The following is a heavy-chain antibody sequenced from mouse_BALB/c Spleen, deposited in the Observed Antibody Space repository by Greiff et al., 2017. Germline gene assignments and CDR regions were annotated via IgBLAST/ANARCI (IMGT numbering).Heavy chain of an antibody. CDR3: ARHYPYAMDY. CDR1: GFTFTDYY. Sequence: EVHLVESGGGLVQPGGSLRLSCATSGFTFTDYYMSWVRQPPGKALEWLGFIRNKANGYTTEYSASVKGRFTISRDNSQSILDLQMNTQKAEDSSTYYCARHYPYAMDYWGQGTSVTVSS. CDR2: IRNKANGYTT. V-gene: IGHV7-3*02. D-gene: IGHD1-1*02. J-gene: IGHJ4*01.